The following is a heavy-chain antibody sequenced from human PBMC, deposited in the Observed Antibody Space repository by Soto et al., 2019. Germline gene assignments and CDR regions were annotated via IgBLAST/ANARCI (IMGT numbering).Heavy chain of an antibody. CDR1: GYAFTSYD. J-gene: IGHJ5*02. V-gene: IGHV1-8*01. D-gene: IGHD3-3*01. Sequence: ASVKVSCKASGYAFTSYDFNWVRQATGQGLEWMGWMNPNSGNTGYAQKFQGRVTMTRNTSISTAYMELSSLRSEDTAVYYCARRLYYDFWSGYSRGWFDPWGQGTLVTVSS. CDR3: ARRLYYDFWSGYSRGWFDP. CDR2: MNPNSGNT.